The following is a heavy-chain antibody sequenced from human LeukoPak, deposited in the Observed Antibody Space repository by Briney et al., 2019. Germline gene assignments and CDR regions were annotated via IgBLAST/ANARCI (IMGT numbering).Heavy chain of an antibody. J-gene: IGHJ4*02. CDR2: IYYSGST. Sequence: SQTLSLTCTVSGGSISSGDNYWSWIRQPPGKGLEWIGYIYYSGSTNYNPSLKSRVTISVDTSKNQFSLKLSSVTAADTAVYYCARAGSSGWSDYWGQGTLVTVSS. CDR1: GGSISSGDNY. CDR3: ARAGSSGWSDY. V-gene: IGHV4-61*08. D-gene: IGHD6-19*01.